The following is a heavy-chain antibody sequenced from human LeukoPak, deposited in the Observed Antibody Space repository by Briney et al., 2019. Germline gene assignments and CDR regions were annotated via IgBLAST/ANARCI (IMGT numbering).Heavy chain of an antibody. D-gene: IGHD3-3*01. J-gene: IGHJ6*03. CDR1: GFTFSSYG. Sequence: GGSLRLSCAASGFTFSSYGMHWVRQAPGKGLEWVAVISYDGSNKYYADSVKGRFTISRDNSKNTLYLQMKSLRAEDTAVYYFAKERRITILGVVIRYYYMDVWGKGTTVTVSS. CDR3: AKERRITILGVVIRYYYMDV. V-gene: IGHV3-30*18. CDR2: ISYDGSNK.